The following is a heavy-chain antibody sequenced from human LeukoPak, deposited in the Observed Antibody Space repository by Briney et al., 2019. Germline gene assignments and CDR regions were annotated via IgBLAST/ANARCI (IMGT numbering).Heavy chain of an antibody. V-gene: IGHV1-18*01. CDR3: ARDRPIVVVPAAIPLDY. J-gene: IGHJ4*02. Sequence: ASVKVSCKASGYTLTSYGISWVRQAPGQGLEWMGWISGYNGNTNYAQKLQGGVTMTTDTSTSTAYMELRSLRSDDTAVYYCARDRPIVVVPAAIPLDYWGQGTLVTVSS. CDR1: GYTLTSYG. D-gene: IGHD2-2*01. CDR2: ISGYNGNT.